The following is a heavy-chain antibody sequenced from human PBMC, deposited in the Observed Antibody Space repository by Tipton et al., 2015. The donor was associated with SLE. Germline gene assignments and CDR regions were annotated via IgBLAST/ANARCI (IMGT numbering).Heavy chain of an antibody. CDR3: GLGVPGPPYHYYMDV. V-gene: IGHV4-34*01. J-gene: IGHJ6*03. CDR1: GESFSGYL. Sequence: TLSLTCSVSGESFSGYLWTWIRQSPGKGLEWIGEIDHGGSTNYRPSLESRVTISLDPSKNQFSLTLSSVTAADTAVYYCGLGVPGPPYHYYMDVWGKGTTVTVSS. CDR2: IDHGGST. D-gene: IGHD2-2*01.